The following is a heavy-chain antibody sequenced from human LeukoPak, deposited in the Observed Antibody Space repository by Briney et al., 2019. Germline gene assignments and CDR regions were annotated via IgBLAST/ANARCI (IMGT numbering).Heavy chain of an antibody. Sequence: GGSLRLSCAASGFSLTNFAMSWVRQAPGKGLEWVSLIIGSSGDTFYADSVKGRFTISRDNSKNRLYLQMNSLRAEDTALYYCAKGAYDYIEMGYFDYWGQGTLVTVSS. V-gene: IGHV3-23*01. CDR1: GFSLTNFA. CDR3: AKGAYDYIEMGYFDY. J-gene: IGHJ4*02. CDR2: IIGSSGDT. D-gene: IGHD5-12*01.